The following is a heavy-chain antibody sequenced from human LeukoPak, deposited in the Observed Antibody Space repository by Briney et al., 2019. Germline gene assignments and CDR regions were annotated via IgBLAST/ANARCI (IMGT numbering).Heavy chain of an antibody. D-gene: IGHD3-10*01. CDR2: IIPIFGTA. J-gene: IGHJ4*02. V-gene: IGHV1-69*06. CDR3: ARDLREFPGED. Sequence: SVKVSCKASGGTFSSYAISWVRQAPGQGHEWMGGIIPIFGTANYAQKFQGRVTITADKSTSTAYMELSSLRSEDTAVYYCARDLREFPGEDWGQGTLVTVSS. CDR1: GGTFSSYA.